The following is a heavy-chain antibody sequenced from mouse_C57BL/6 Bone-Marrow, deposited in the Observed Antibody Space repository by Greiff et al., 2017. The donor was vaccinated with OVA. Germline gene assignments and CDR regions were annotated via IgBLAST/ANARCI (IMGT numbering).Heavy chain of an antibody. Sequence: VQLVESGAELVKPGASVKMSCKASGYTFTTYPIEWMKQNHGKSLEWIGNFHPYNDDTKYNEKFKGKATLTVEKSSSTVYLGLSRLTSDDSAVYYCTKAPYYGSSHWYFDDWGTGTTVTVSS. D-gene: IGHD1-1*01. J-gene: IGHJ1*03. CDR3: TKAPYYGSSHWYFDD. CDR2: FHPYNDDT. CDR1: GYTFTTYP. V-gene: IGHV1-47*01.